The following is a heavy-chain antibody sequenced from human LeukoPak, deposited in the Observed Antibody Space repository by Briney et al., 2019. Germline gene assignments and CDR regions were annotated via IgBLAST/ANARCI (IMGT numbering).Heavy chain of an antibody. CDR1: GFTFSSYA. CDR3: AKEGYSSSWTVRYYYYMDV. J-gene: IGHJ6*03. Sequence: PGGSLRLSCAASGFTFSSYAMSWVRQAPGKGLEWVSAISGSGGSTYYADSVKGRFTTSRDNSKNTLYLQMNSLRAEDTAVYYCAKEGYSSSWTVRYYYYMDVWGKGTTVTVSS. CDR2: ISGSGGST. V-gene: IGHV3-23*01. D-gene: IGHD6-13*01.